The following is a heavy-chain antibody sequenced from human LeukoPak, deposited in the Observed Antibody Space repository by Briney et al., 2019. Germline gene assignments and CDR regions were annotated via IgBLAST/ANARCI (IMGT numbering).Heavy chain of an antibody. CDR3: AKDSINLGYCSGGSCYGDLDY. V-gene: IGHV3-9*01. J-gene: IGHJ4*02. CDR1: GFTFSSYS. D-gene: IGHD2-15*01. CDR2: ISWNSGSI. Sequence: GGSLRLSCAASGFTFSSYSMNWVRQAPGKGLEWVSGISWNSGSIGYADSVKGRFTISRDNAKNSLYLQMNSLRAEDTALYYCAKDSINLGYCSGGSCYGDLDYWGQGTLVTVSS.